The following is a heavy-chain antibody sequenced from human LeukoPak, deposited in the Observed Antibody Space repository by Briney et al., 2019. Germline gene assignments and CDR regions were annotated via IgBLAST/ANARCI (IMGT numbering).Heavy chain of an antibody. CDR3: ARMVPIGNYMDV. CDR2: IYYSGST. Sequence: SGTLSLTCTVSGGSISSSSYYWGWIRQPPGKGLEWIGSIYYSGSTYYNPSLKSRVTISVDTSKNQFSLKLSSVTAADTAVYYCARMVPIGNYMDVWGKGTTVTVSS. CDR1: GGSISSSSYY. V-gene: IGHV4-39*07. D-gene: IGHD1-26*01. J-gene: IGHJ6*03.